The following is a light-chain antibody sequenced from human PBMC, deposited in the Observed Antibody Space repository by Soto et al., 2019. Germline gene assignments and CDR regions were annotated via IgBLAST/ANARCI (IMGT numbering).Light chain of an antibody. V-gene: IGKV1-17*01. CDR3: QQYNGYPHT. CDR2: AAS. CDR1: QGFRNY. Sequence: DIEMTQSPSSLSVSVGDRATITCRASQGFRNYLGWYQQKPGKAPMRLIYAASSWPSGIPSRFSGSGSGTDFTLTISSLQSEDFATYYCQQYNGYPHTFGQGTKVEIK. J-gene: IGKJ1*01.